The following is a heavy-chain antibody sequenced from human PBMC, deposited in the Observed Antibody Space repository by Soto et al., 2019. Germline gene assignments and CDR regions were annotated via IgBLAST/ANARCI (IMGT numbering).Heavy chain of an antibody. CDR3: ASDSDEAPFDY. CDR2: ISSSSSYI. Sequence: PGGSLRLSCAASGFTFSSYSMNWVRQAPGKGLEWVSSISSSSSYIYYADSVKGRFTISRDNAKNSLFLQMNNLRVEDTAVYYCASDSDEAPFDYWGQGTLVPVSS. J-gene: IGHJ4*02. D-gene: IGHD1-26*01. CDR1: GFTFSSYS. V-gene: IGHV3-21*01.